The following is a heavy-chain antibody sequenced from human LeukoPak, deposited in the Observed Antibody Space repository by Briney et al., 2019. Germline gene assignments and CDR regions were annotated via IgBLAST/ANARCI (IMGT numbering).Heavy chain of an antibody. CDR1: GFTFSSSS. V-gene: IGHV3-48*01. J-gene: IGHJ4*02. CDR3: ARLDDGY. CDR2: ISSNGGTI. Sequence: GGSLRLSCVASGFTFSSSSLNWVRQAPGKGLEWLSYISSNGGTIYYADSVKGRFTISRDNVNNSLHLEMNSLRAEDTAVYSCARLDDGYWGQGTLVTVSS. D-gene: IGHD3-3*01.